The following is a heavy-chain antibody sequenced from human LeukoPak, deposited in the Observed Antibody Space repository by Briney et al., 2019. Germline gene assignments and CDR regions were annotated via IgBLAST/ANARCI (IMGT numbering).Heavy chain of an antibody. CDR1: RFTFSSYS. D-gene: IGHD6-19*01. CDR3: ARCERGWRPMPDY. CDR2: ISSSGSYI. V-gene: IGHV3-21*01. J-gene: IGHJ4*02. Sequence: GGSLRLSCAASRFTFSSYSMNWVRQAPGKGLEWVSSISSSGSYIYYADSVKGRFTISRDNAKNSLYLQMNSLRAEDTAVYYCARCERGWRPMPDYWGQGTLVTVSS.